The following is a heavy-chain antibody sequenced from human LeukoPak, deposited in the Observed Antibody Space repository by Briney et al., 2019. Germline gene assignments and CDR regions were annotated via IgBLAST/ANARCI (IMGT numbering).Heavy chain of an antibody. D-gene: IGHD4-23*01. Sequence: ASVKVSYKASGYTFSSYYMHWVRQAPGQGLEWVGLINPTGDSTNYAQKFRGRATMTRDASTSTVYMDLNSLTSEDTAVYYCAREASGGYFDYWGQGTLVTVSS. CDR1: GYTFSSYY. CDR3: AREASGGYFDY. J-gene: IGHJ4*02. CDR2: INPTGDST. V-gene: IGHV1-46*01.